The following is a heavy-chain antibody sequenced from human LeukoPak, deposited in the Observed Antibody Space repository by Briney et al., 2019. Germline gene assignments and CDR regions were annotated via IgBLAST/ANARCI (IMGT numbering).Heavy chain of an antibody. CDR2: ISYDGSNK. CDR1: GFTFSSYG. Sequence: PGGSLRLSCAASGFTFSSYGMHWVRQAPGKGLEWVAVISYDGSNKYYADSVKGRFTISRDNSKNTLYLQMNSLRAEDTAVYYCAKDRAYGDYDGYYFDYWGQGTLVTVSS. J-gene: IGHJ4*02. CDR3: AKDRAYGDYDGYYFDY. D-gene: IGHD4-17*01. V-gene: IGHV3-30*18.